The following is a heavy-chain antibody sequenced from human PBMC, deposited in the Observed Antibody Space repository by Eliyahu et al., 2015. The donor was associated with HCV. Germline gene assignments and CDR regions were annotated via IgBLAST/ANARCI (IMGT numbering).Heavy chain of an antibody. V-gene: IGHV3-23*01. CDR1: GFTFSSYA. D-gene: IGHD6-19*01. Sequence: EVQLLESGGGLVQPGGSLRLSCAASGFTFSSYAMSWVRQAPGKGLEWVSAISGSGGSTYYADSVKGRFTISRDNSKNTLYLQMNSLRAEDTAVYYCAKDPARLARGIGVIAVAATGWFDPWGQGTLVTVSS. CDR3: AKDPARLARGIGVIAVAATGWFDP. J-gene: IGHJ5*02. CDR2: ISGSGGST.